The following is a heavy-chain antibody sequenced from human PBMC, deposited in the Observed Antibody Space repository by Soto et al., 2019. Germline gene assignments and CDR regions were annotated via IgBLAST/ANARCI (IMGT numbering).Heavy chain of an antibody. Sequence: QVQLVQSGAEVKKPGASVKVSCKASGYTFTSYGISWVRQAPGQGLEWMGWISAYNGNTNYAQKLQGRVTMTTDTPTSTAYMELRSLRSDDTAVYYCARFDIVVVPAAITHPTHYYYGMDVWGQGTTVTVSS. CDR3: ARFDIVVVPAAITHPTHYYYGMDV. CDR1: GYTFTSYG. J-gene: IGHJ6*02. D-gene: IGHD2-2*01. CDR2: ISAYNGNT. V-gene: IGHV1-18*01.